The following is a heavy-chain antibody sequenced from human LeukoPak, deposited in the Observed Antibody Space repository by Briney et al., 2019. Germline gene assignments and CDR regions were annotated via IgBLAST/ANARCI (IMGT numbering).Heavy chain of an antibody. CDR2: ISSTSTNI. Sequence: GGSLRLSCAASGFTFTTYNMNWVRQAPGKGLEWVSYISSTSTNIYYADSVKGRFTISRDNSKNSLYLQMNTLRAEDTAIYYCATDSPDYGGKGFDYWGQGTLVTVSS. J-gene: IGHJ4*02. CDR1: GFTFTTYN. V-gene: IGHV3-48*01. D-gene: IGHD4-23*01. CDR3: ATDSPDYGGKGFDY.